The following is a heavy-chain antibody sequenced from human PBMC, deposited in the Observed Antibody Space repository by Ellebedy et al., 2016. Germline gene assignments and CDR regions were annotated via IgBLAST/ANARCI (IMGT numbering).Heavy chain of an antibody. Sequence: GGSLRLSCKGSGYSFTSYGISWVRQAPGQGLEWMGWISAYNGDTNYAQKLQGRVTMTTDTSTSTAYMELRSLRADDTAVYYCARASPAGELSYGYWGQGTLVTVSS. CDR1: GYSFTSYG. CDR2: ISAYNGDT. D-gene: IGHD3-10*01. V-gene: IGHV1-18*04. CDR3: ARASPAGELSYGY. J-gene: IGHJ4*02.